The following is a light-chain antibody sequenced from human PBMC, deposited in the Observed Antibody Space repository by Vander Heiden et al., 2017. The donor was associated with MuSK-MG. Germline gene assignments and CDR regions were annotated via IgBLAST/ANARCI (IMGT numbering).Light chain of an antibody. J-gene: IGLJ2*01. CDR1: KLGDKY. CDR3: QAWDSSTAV. Sequence: SYELTQPPSVSVSPGQTASITCSGDKLGDKYACWYQQKPGQSPGRVIYQDSKRPSGIPERFSGSNSGKTANLTISGTQAMEEADDYCQAWDSSTAVFGGGTKMTVL. CDR2: QDS. V-gene: IGLV3-1*01.